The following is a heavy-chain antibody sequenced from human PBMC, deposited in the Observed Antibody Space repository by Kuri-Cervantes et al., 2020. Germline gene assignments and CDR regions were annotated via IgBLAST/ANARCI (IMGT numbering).Heavy chain of an antibody. CDR1: GGSFSGYY. J-gene: IGHJ6*03. CDR3: ARVPVVYGYYYYYYMDV. CDR2: INHSGST. V-gene: IGHV4-34*01. D-gene: IGHD2-8*01. Sequence: GSLSLSCAVYGGSFSGYYWSWVRQPPGKGLEWIGEINHSGSTNYNPSLKSRVTISVDTSKNQFSLKLGSVTAADTAVYYCARVPVVYGYYYYYYMDVWGKGTTVTVSS.